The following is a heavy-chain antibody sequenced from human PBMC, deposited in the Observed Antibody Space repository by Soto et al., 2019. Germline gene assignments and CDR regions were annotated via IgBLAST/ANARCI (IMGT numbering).Heavy chain of an antibody. CDR3: AREGVGDIVVVPAAIRFYYFDY. CDR1: GFTFSSYS. Sequence: GGSLRLSCAASGFTFSSYSMNWVRQAPGKGLEWVSYISSSSSTIYYADSVKGRFTISRDNAKNSLYLQMNSLRAEDTAVYYCAREGVGDIVVVPAAIRFYYFDYWGQGTLVTVSS. D-gene: IGHD2-2*02. J-gene: IGHJ4*02. CDR2: ISSSSSTI. V-gene: IGHV3-48*01.